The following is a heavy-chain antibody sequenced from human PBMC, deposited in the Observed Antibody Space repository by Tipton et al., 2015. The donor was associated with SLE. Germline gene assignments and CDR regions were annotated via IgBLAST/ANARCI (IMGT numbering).Heavy chain of an antibody. CDR1: GGSISTFY. V-gene: IGHV4-59*01. J-gene: IGHJ6*02. D-gene: IGHD6-13*01. CDR3: ARDPGTRYGMDV. Sequence: TLSLTCSVSGGSISTFYWSWIRQPPGKRLEWLGHIYYSGTTNYNPSLRSRVTISLDASKNQLSLKLSSVTAADTAIYYCARDPGTRYGMDVWGQGTMVTVSS. CDR2: IYYSGTT.